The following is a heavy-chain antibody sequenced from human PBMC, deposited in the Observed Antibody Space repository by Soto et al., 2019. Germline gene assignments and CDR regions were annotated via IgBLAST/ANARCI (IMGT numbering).Heavy chain of an antibody. CDR2: IYHSGST. Sequence: PSETLSLTCAVSGYSISSGYYWGWIRQPPGKGLEWIGSIYHSGSTYYNPSLKSRVTISVDTSKNQFSLKLSSVTAADTAVYYCAVEIAAAGTDYWGQGTLVTVSS. D-gene: IGHD6-13*01. CDR1: GYSISSGYY. CDR3: AVEIAAAGTDY. J-gene: IGHJ4*02. V-gene: IGHV4-38-2*01.